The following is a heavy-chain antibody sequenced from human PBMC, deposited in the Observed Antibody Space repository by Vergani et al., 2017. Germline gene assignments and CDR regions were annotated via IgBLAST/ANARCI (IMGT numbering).Heavy chain of an antibody. Sequence: QVQLQESGPGLVKPSETLSLTCSVSGASIRNYYWSWIRQPAGKRMEWIGRIYSSGSTDYSPSLKSRVTMSLDTSENHFSLRLTSLTAADTAVYFCARASLRALVGYYYYMDVWGKGKTVVVSS. CDR1: GASIRNYY. D-gene: IGHD3-16*02. CDR2: IYSSGST. CDR3: ARASLRALVGYYYYMDV. J-gene: IGHJ6*03. V-gene: IGHV4-4*07.